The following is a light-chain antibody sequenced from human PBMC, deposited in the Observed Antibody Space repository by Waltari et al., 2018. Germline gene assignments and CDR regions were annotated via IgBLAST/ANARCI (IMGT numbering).Light chain of an antibody. CDR1: ESIGRY. V-gene: IGKV1-39*01. Sequence: DIQMTQSPSSLSASVGDRITITCRASESIGRYLNWYQQRPGKAPKLLIYAASNLQSGAPSRFSGSGPGTAFTLTISSLQPEDSATYYCQQSYTSPYTFG. CDR2: AAS. CDR3: QQSYTSPYT. J-gene: IGKJ2*01.